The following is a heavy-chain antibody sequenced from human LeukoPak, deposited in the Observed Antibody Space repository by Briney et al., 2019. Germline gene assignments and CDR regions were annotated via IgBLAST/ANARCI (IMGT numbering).Heavy chain of an antibody. Sequence: ASVKVSCKASGGTFSSYAISWVRQAPGQGLEWMGGIIPILGIANYAQKFQGRVTITADKSTSTAYMELSSLRSEDTAVYYCARVTATALAFDIWGQGTMVTVSS. V-gene: IGHV1-69*10. CDR1: GGTFSSYA. CDR2: IIPILGIA. CDR3: ARVTATALAFDI. J-gene: IGHJ3*02. D-gene: IGHD5-18*01.